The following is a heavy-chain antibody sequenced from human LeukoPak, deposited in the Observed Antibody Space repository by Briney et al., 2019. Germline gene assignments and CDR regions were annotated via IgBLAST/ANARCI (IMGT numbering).Heavy chain of an antibody. CDR1: GGSISGSSYY. CDR2: IYYSGST. Sequence: SETLSLTCTVSGGSISGSSYYWGWIRQPPGKGLEWIGSIYYSGSTYYNPSLKSRVTISVDTSKNQFSLKLSSVTAADTAVYYCARHRMIVDDAFDIWGQGTMVTVSS. J-gene: IGHJ3*02. CDR3: ARHRMIVDDAFDI. D-gene: IGHD3-22*01. V-gene: IGHV4-39*01.